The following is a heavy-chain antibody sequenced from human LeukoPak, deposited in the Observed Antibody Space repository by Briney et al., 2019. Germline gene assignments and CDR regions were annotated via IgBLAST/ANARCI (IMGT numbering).Heavy chain of an antibody. D-gene: IGHD3-10*02. V-gene: IGHV3-21*01. CDR1: EFTFSNYA. J-gene: IGHJ5*02. CDR3: ARGLGSSNYDVGDL. Sequence: GGSLRLSCAASEFTFSNYAMNWVRQAPGKGLEWVSAISGSSVYIYYADSVKGRFTISRDNAKNSLFLQMNSLRAEDTAVYYCARGLGSSNYDVGDLWGQGTLVTVSS. CDR2: ISGSSVYI.